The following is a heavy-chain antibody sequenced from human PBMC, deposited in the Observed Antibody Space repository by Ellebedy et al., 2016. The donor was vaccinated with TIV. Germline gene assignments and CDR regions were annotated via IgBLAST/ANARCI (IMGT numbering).Heavy chain of an antibody. CDR3: AREVAARGSRGMDV. J-gene: IGHJ6*02. V-gene: IGHV1-2*05. D-gene: IGHD6-6*01. Sequence: ASVKVSCKASGYTFTGYYMHWVRQAPGQGLEWMGRINPNSGGTNYAQKFQGRVTMTRDTSISTAYMELSRLRSDDTVVYYCAREVAARGSRGMDVWGQGTTVTVSS. CDR1: GYTFTGYY. CDR2: INPNSGGT.